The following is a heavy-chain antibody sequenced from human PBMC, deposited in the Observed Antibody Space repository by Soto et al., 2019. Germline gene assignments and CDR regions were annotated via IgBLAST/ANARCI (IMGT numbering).Heavy chain of an antibody. Sequence: SETLSLTCAVYGGSFSGYYWSWIRQPPGKGLEWVGEINHSGSTNYNPSLKSRVTISVDTSKNQFSLKLSSVTAADTAVYYCARGLPPAAAQRGYYFDYWGQGTLVTVSS. V-gene: IGHV4-34*01. J-gene: IGHJ4*02. CDR3: ARGLPPAAAQRGYYFDY. D-gene: IGHD2-2*01. CDR2: INHSGST. CDR1: GGSFSGYY.